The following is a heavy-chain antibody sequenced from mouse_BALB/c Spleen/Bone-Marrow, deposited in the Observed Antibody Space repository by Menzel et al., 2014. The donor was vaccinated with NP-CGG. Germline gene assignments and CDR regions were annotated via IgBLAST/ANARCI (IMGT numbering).Heavy chain of an antibody. D-gene: IGHD1-1*01. Sequence: VQLKESGPELEKPGASVKISCKASGYSFTGYNMNWVKQSNGKSLEWIGDIDPYYGGTSYNQKLKDKATLTVDKSSSTAYMQLKSLTSEDSAVYYCAISVSLRAMDYWGQGTSVTVSS. V-gene: IGHV1-39*01. CDR3: AISVSLRAMDY. J-gene: IGHJ4*01. CDR1: GYSFTGYN. CDR2: IDPYYGGT.